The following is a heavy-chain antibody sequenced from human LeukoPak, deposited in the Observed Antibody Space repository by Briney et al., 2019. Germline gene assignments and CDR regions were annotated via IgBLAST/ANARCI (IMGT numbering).Heavy chain of an antibody. CDR2: INHSGST. J-gene: IGHJ4*02. Sequence: SETLSLTCAVYVESFSDYYWTWIRQPPGKGLEWIGEINHSGSTNYNPTLKSRVTISVDTSKNQFSLKLSSVTAADTAVYYCARRPRNSGSDDGPSGLDYWGQGTLVTVSS. CDR1: VESFSDYY. V-gene: IGHV4-34*01. CDR3: ARRPRNSGSDDGPSGLDY. D-gene: IGHD1-26*01.